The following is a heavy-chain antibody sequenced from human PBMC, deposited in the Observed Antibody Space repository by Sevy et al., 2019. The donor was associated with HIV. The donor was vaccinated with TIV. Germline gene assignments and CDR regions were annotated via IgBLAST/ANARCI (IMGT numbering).Heavy chain of an antibody. CDR2: VNYRGST. D-gene: IGHD3-3*01. J-gene: IGHJ6*02. Sequence: SEILSLTCAVSGGSISSYYWTWIRQPPGKGLEWIGYVNYRGSTNYNPSLKSRLTMSVDISKNQFSLKLTSVTAADTAVYYCARHLSTGITVHGVVTYGMDVWGQGTTVTVSS. CDR3: ARHLSTGITVHGVVTYGMDV. V-gene: IGHV4-59*01. CDR1: GGSISSYY.